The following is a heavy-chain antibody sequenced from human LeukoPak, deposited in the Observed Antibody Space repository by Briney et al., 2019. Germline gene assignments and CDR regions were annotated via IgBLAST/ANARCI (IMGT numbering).Heavy chain of an antibody. Sequence: PGRSLRLSCAASGFTFSSYGMHWVRQAPGKGLEWVAVIWYDGSNKYYADSVKGRFTISRDNSKNTLYLEMNSLRAEDTAVYYCARESGFSGFHTFDYWGQGTLVTVSS. CDR1: GFTFSSYG. V-gene: IGHV3-33*01. J-gene: IGHJ4*02. CDR3: ARESGFSGFHTFDY. D-gene: IGHD3-22*01. CDR2: IWYDGSNK.